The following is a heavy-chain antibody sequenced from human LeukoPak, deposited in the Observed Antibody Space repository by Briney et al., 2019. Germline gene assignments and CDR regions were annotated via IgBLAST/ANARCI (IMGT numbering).Heavy chain of an antibody. V-gene: IGHV1-18*01. J-gene: IGHJ4*02. CDR1: GYTFINYG. CDR3: AREVWFGELSERTLDY. Sequence: ASVKVSCKASGYTFINYGINWVRQAPGQGLEWMGWITAYNGNTNYAQKFQGRVTLTTDTSTSTAYMELRSLRSDDTAVYYCAREVWFGELSERTLDYWGQGTLVTVPS. D-gene: IGHD3-10*01. CDR2: ITAYNGNT.